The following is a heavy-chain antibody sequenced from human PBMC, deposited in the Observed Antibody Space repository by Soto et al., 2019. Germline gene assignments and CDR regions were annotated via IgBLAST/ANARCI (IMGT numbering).Heavy chain of an antibody. V-gene: IGHV1-3*01. CDR3: ARDPGYSYGYN. D-gene: IGHD5-18*01. J-gene: IGHJ4*02. Sequence: QVQLVQSGAEVKKPGASVKVSCKASGYTFTSYAMHWVRQAPGQRLEWMGWINAGNGNTKYSQKFRGRVTITRDTSASTAYMELSSLRSEDTAVYYCARDPGYSYGYNWAQGTLVTVSS. CDR2: INAGNGNT. CDR1: GYTFTSYA.